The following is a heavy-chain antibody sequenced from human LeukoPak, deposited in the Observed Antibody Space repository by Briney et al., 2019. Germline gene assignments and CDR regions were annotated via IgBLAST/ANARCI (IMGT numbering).Heavy chain of an antibody. CDR1: GFTFSSYA. J-gene: IGHJ4*02. D-gene: IGHD6-13*01. V-gene: IGHV3-23*01. Sequence: GGSLRLSCAASGFTFSSYAMSWVRQAPGKGLEWVSAISGSGGSTYYADSVKGRFTISRDNSKNTLYLQMNSLRAEDTAVYYCAKDYIPRIAAAGQYDYWGQGTLVTVSS. CDR3: AKDYIPRIAAAGQYDY. CDR2: ISGSGGST.